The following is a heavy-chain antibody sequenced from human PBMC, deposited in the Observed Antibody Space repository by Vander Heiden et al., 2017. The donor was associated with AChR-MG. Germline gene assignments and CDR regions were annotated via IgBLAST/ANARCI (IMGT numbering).Heavy chain of an antibody. D-gene: IGHD3-22*01. Sequence: QLQLQESGPGLVKPSETLSLTRTLSGGSISSTRYYGGWIRQPPGKGLEWIGSIYYSGSSYYNPSLKSRVTISVETSKNQFSLKLSSVTAADTAVYYCARHRSYYDSSGYRYWYFDLWGRGTLVTVSS. CDR2: IYYSGSS. CDR3: ARHRSYYDSSGYRYWYFDL. J-gene: IGHJ2*01. V-gene: IGHV4-39*01. CDR1: GGSISSTRYY.